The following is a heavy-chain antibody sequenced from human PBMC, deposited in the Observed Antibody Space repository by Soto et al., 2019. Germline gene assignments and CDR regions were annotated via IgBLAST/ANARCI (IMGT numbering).Heavy chain of an antibody. J-gene: IGHJ3*02. CDR3: ARDQSEGQLVDGAGDLDAFDI. V-gene: IGHV1-69*06. CDR2: IIPIFGTA. D-gene: IGHD1-1*01. CDR1: GGTFSSYA. Sequence: SVQVSCKASGGTFSSYAFSWVRQAPGQGLEWMGGIIPIFGTANYAQKFQGRVTITADKSTSTAYMELSSLRSEGTAVYYCARDQSEGQLVDGAGDLDAFDIWGQGTMVTVSS.